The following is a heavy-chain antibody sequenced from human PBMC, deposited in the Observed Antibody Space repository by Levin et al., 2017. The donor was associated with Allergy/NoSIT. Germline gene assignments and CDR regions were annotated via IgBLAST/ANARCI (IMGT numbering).Heavy chain of an antibody. J-gene: IGHJ4*02. Sequence: PSETLSLTCAVYGGSFSGYYWSWIRQPPGKGLEWIGEINHSGSTNYNPSLKSRVTISVDTSKNQFSLKLSSVTAADTAVYYCARARRPKVDYWGQGTLVTVSS. CDR2: INHSGST. CDR1: GGSFSGYY. CDR3: ARARRPKVDY. V-gene: IGHV4-34*01.